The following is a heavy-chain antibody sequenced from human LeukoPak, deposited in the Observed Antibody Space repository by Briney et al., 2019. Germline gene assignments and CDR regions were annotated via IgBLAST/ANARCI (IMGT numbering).Heavy chain of an antibody. D-gene: IGHD2-2*01. J-gene: IGHJ6*03. CDR3: ARTRSSTSYYYMDV. V-gene: IGHV4-34*01. Sequence: SETLSLTCAVYGGSFSGYYWSWIRQPPGEGLEWIGEINHSGSTNYNPSLKSRVTISVDTSKNQFSLKLSSVTAADTAVYYCARTRSSTSYYYMDVWGKGTTVTVSS. CDR1: GGSFSGYY. CDR2: INHSGST.